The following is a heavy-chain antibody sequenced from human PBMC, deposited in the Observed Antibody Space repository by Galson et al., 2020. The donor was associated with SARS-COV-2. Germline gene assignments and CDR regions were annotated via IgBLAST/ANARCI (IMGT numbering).Heavy chain of an antibody. V-gene: IGHV3-30-3*01. CDR2: VSQDGSKT. J-gene: IGHJ4*02. CDR3: AKDWANSSWTYYIEY. D-gene: IGHD2-2*01. CDR1: GLTFSTST. Sequence: GGSLRLSCAASGLTFSTSTMHWVRQAPGKGLEWVALVSQDGSKTFYADSVRGRFIIFRDNSKNTLFLQMNSLRVDDTGSYFCAKDWANSSWTYYIEYWGQGTLVTVSS.